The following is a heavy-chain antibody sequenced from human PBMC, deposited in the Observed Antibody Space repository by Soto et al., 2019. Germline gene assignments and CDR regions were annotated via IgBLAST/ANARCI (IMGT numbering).Heavy chain of an antibody. CDR1: GYTFTSYG. CDR2: ISAYNGNT. V-gene: IGHV1-18*01. Sequence: VQLVQSGAEVKKPGASVKVSCKASGYTFTSYGISWVRQAPGQGLEWMGWISAYNGNTNYAQKLKGRVTMTTDTATSTAYMEQRSLRSDDTAVYYCARDGEEQRPYGVYYCGMDVWGQGTTVTVSS. CDR3: ARDGEEQRPYGVYYCGMDV. J-gene: IGHJ6*02. D-gene: IGHD6-25*01.